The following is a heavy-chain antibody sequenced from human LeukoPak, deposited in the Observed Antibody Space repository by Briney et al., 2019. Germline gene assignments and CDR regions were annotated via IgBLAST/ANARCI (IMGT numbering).Heavy chain of an antibody. CDR3: ARDRVVPAATLEYYFDY. J-gene: IGHJ4*02. CDR2: ISAYNGNT. CDR1: GYTFTSYG. V-gene: IGHV1-18*01. Sequence: ASVKVSCKASGYTFTSYGISWVRQAPGQGLEWMGWISAYNGNTNYAQKLQGRVTMTTDTSTSTAYMELRSLRSDDTAVYYCARDRVVPAATLEYYFDYWGQGTPVTVSS. D-gene: IGHD2-2*01.